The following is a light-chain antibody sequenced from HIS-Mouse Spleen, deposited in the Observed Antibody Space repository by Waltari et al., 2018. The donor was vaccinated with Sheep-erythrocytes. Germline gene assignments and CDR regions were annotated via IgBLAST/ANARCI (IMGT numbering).Light chain of an antibody. CDR2: AAS. CDR1: QSISSY. CDR3: QQSYSTPPT. J-gene: IGKJ4*01. Sequence: DIQMTQSPSSLSASVGDRVPITCRASQSISSYLNWYQQKPGEAPKLLIYAASSLQSGVPSRFSGSGSGTDFTLTISSLQPEDFATYYCQQSYSTPPTFGGGTKVEIK. V-gene: IGKV1-39*01.